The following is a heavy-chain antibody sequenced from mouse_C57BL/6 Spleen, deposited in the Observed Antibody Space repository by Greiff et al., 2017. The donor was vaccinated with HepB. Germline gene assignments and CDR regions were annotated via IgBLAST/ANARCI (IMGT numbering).Heavy chain of an antibody. V-gene: IGHV1-62-2*01. Sequence: VQLQQSGAELVKPGASVKLSCKASGYTFTEYTIHWVKQRSGQGLEWIGWFYPGSGSIKYNEKFKDKTTLTADKSSSTVYMERRRLTSDNSEVYCCARHEENYDYDGPSFDYWGQGTTLTVSA. CDR2: FYPGSGSI. J-gene: IGHJ2*01. D-gene: IGHD2-4*01. CDR1: GYTFTEYT. CDR3: ARHEENYDYDGPSFDY.